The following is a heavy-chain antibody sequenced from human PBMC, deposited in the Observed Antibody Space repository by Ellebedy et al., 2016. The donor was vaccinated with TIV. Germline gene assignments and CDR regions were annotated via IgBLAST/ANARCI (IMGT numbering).Heavy chain of an antibody. D-gene: IGHD1-1*01. J-gene: IGHJ4*02. V-gene: IGHV4-39*01. CDR2: IYYSGST. CDR3: ARRRERGDFDY. Sequence: GSLRLSCTVSGGSISSSSYYWGWIRQPPGKGLEWIGSIYYSGSTYYNPSLKSRVTISVDTSKNQFSLKLSSVTAADTAVYYCARRRERGDFDYWGQGTLVTVSS. CDR1: GGSISSSSYY.